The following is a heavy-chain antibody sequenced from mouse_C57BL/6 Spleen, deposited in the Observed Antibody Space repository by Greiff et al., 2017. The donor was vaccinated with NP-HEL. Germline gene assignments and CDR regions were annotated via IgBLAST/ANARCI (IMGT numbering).Heavy chain of an antibody. D-gene: IGHD1-1*01. CDR2: IDPSDSYT. Sequence: QVQLQQPGAELVRPGTSVKLSCKASGYTFTSYWMHWVKQRPGQGLEWIGVIDPSDSYTNYNQKFKGKATLTVDTSSSTAYMQLSSLTSEDSAVYYCARYYGSSLYYYAMDYWGQGTSVTVSS. V-gene: IGHV1-59*01. J-gene: IGHJ4*01. CDR1: GYTFTSYW. CDR3: ARYYGSSLYYYAMDY.